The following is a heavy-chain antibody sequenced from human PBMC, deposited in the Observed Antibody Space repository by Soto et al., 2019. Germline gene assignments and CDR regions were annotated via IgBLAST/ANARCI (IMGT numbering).Heavy chain of an antibody. D-gene: IGHD2-15*01. CDR3: ARADVVVVAGNWFDP. CDR2: ISAYNGNT. Sequence: ASVKVSCKASGYTFTSYGISWVRQAPGQGLEWMGWISAYNGNTNYAQKLQGRVTMTTDTSTSTAYMELRSLRSDDTALFYFARADVVVVAGNWFDPWGQGTLVTVSS. V-gene: IGHV1-18*01. CDR1: GYTFTSYG. J-gene: IGHJ5*02.